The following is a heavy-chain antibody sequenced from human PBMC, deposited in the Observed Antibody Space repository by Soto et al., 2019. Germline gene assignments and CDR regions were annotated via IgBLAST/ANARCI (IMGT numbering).Heavy chain of an antibody. V-gene: IGHV3-33*01. Sequence: LRVSCGACGFTVSSYVIHLVRKAPSKGLEWVAVIWYDGSNKYYADSVKGRFTISRDNSKNTLYLQWSSLKASDTAMYYCARHLSKTGTTVNYYYYGMDGWGQGTTVTGSS. CDR3: ARHLSKTGTTVNYYYYGMDG. CDR2: IWYDGSNK. CDR1: GFTVSSYV. J-gene: IGHJ6*02. D-gene: IGHD1-7*01.